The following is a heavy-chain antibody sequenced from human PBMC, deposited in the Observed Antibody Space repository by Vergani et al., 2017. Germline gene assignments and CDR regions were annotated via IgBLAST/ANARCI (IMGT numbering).Heavy chain of an antibody. CDR3: ARGRCRYYGSGSLNWFDP. Sequence: QVQLQQWGAGLLKPSETLSLTCAVYGGSFSGYYWSWIRQPPGKGLEWIGEINHSGSTNYNPSLKSRVTISVDTSKNQFSLKLSSVTAADTAVYYCARGRCRYYGSGSLNWFDPWGQGTLVTVSS. D-gene: IGHD3-10*01. CDR1: GGSFSGYY. CDR2: INHSGST. J-gene: IGHJ5*02. V-gene: IGHV4-34*01.